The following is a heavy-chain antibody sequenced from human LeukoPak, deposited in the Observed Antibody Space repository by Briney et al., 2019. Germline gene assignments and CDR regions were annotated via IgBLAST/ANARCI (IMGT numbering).Heavy chain of an antibody. J-gene: IGHJ4*02. Sequence: ASVKVSCKASGYTFTSYDINWVRQATGQGLEWMGWMNPNSGNTGYAQKFQGRVTITRNTSISTAYMELSSLRSEDTAVYYCARGLRTYYDFWSGYYTALDYWGQGTLVTVSS. CDR2: MNPNSGNT. CDR3: ARGLRTYYDFWSGYYTALDY. V-gene: IGHV1-8*03. D-gene: IGHD3-3*01. CDR1: GYTFTSYD.